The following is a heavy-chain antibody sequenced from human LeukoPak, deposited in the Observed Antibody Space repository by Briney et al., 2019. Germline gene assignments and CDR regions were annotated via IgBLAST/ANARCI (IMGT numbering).Heavy chain of an antibody. CDR1: GFTFSSFE. V-gene: IGHV3-48*03. D-gene: IGHD6-19*01. CDR3: ARLDASGLDY. J-gene: IGHJ4*02. Sequence: PGGSLRLSCAASGFTFSSFEMNWVRQAPGKGLEWLSHISTSGSTKYYANSVKGRFTISRDNAENSVYLQMSSLTAEDTGLYYCARLDASGLDYWGQGTLVTVSS. CDR2: ISTSGSTK.